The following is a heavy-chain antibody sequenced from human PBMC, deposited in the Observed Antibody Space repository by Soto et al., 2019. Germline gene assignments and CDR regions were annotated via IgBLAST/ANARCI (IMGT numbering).Heavy chain of an antibody. D-gene: IGHD2-2*02. CDR2: ISYDGSNK. CDR3: ASVVGYCSSTSCYTGAFDI. Sequence: LRLSCAASGFTFSSYAMHWVRQAPGKGLEWVAVISYDGSNKYYADSVKGRFTISRDNSKNTLYLQMNSLRAEDTAVYYCASVVGYCSSTSCYTGAFDIWGQGTMVTVSS. J-gene: IGHJ3*02. CDR1: GFTFSSYA. V-gene: IGHV3-30-3*01.